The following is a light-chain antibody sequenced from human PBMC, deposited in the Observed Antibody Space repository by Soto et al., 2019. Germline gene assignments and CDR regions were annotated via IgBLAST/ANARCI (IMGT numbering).Light chain of an antibody. V-gene: IGKV3-20*01. CDR3: QQYSSSLYT. Sequence: EIVLTQSPGTLSLSPGEGATLSCRASESVSSVYLAWYQQKPGQAPRLLIYSASTRAAGIPDRFSGSGSGTEFTLTISRLEPEDSALYYCQQYSSSLYTFGQGTKLEIK. CDR2: SAS. CDR1: ESVSSVY. J-gene: IGKJ2*01.